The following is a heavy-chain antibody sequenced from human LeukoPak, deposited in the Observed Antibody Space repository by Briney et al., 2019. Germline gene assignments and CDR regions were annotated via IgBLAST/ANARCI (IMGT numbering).Heavy chain of an antibody. V-gene: IGHV1-2*02. CDR2: INPNSGGT. CDR1: GYTFTGYY. CDR3: ARGVRIAVAGNIDY. D-gene: IGHD6-19*01. Sequence: GASVKVSCKASGYTFTGYYMHWVRQAPGQGLEWMGWINPNSGGTNYAQKFQGRVTMTRDTSISTAYMELNSPRAEDTAVYYCARGVRIAVAGNIDYWGQGTLVTVSS. J-gene: IGHJ4*02.